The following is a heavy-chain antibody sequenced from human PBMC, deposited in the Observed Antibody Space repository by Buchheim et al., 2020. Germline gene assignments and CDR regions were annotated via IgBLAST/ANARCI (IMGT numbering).Heavy chain of an antibody. Sequence: QVQLVQSGAEVKKPGASVKVSCKASGYTFTTYDINWVRQATGQGLEWMGWMNPNNGNTHYAQRFQGRVTMTRNTSIITAYMELSSLTSDDTAVYYCARVNDWDLFENWGQGTL. CDR1: GYTFTTYD. D-gene: IGHD3-9*01. J-gene: IGHJ4*02. V-gene: IGHV1-8*01. CDR2: MNPNNGNT. CDR3: ARVNDWDLFEN.